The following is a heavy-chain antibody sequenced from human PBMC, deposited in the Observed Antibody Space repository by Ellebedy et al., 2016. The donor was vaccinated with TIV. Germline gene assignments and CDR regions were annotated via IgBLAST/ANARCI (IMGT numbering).Heavy chain of an antibody. CDR3: AKDSYPYYFGF. CDR2: VRADGFNK. J-gene: IGHJ4*02. V-gene: IGHV3-30*02. Sequence: GESLKISCAASGFTFRTSGMHWVRQAPGRGLAWVAFVRADGFNKFYADSVKGRYTISRDNSENTVYLQMNSLTSEDTAVYRCAKDSYPYYFGFWGQGTPVTVSS. CDR1: GFTFRTSG.